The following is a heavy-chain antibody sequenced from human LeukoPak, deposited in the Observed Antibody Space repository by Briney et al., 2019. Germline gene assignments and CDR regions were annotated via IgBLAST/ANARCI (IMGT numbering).Heavy chain of an antibody. CDR2: VYTSGST. J-gene: IGHJ5*02. CDR3: ATRMGMT. CDR1: GGSISSDNYS. Sequence: SQTLSLTCTVSGGSISSDNYSWSWIRQPAGKGLEWIGRVYTSGSTNYNPSLKSRVTISVDTSKKQFSLKLSSVTAADTAVYYCATRMGMTWGQGTLVTVSS. V-gene: IGHV4-61*02. D-gene: IGHD7-27*01.